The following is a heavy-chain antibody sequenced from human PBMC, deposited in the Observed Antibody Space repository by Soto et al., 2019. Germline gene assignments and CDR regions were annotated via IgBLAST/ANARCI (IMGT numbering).Heavy chain of an antibody. J-gene: IGHJ6*02. CDR3: ARARSSSWWVRYYYYGMDV. CDR2: INPSGGST. D-gene: IGHD6-13*01. Sequence: ASVKVSCKASGYTFTSYYMHWVRQAPGQGLEWMGIINPSGGSTSYAQKFQGRVTMTRDTSTSTVYMELSSLRSEDTAVYYCARARSSSWWVRYYYYGMDVWGQGTTVTGTS. CDR1: GYTFTSYY. V-gene: IGHV1-46*01.